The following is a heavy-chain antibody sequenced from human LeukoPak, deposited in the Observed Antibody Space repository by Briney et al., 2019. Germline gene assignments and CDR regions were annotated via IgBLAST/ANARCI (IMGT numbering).Heavy chain of an antibody. V-gene: IGHV3-23*01. CDR2: ISGSGGST. CDR3: AKELYSSSASDY. Sequence: GGSLRLSCAASGFTFSSYAMSWVRQAPGKGLEWASAISGSGGSTYYADSVKGRFTISSDNSKNTLYLQMNSLRAEDTAVYYCAKELYSSSASDYWGQGTLVTVSS. CDR1: GFTFSSYA. J-gene: IGHJ4*02. D-gene: IGHD6-13*01.